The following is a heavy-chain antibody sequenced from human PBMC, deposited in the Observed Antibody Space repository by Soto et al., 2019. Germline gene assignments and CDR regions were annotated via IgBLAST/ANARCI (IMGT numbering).Heavy chain of an antibody. J-gene: IGHJ4*02. CDR3: ATVPPRIVVVLAEFPT. CDR2: IYHNGIT. CDR1: GTSISSSYW. V-gene: IGHV4-4*02. D-gene: IGHD2-21*01. Sequence: QVQLKQSGPGLVRPSGTLSLTCRVSGTSISSSYWWAWVRQSPGKGLEWIGEIYHNGITKYNPSLQRRVSMSIDQSNHQFSLKLTPVTAADTAVYYCATVPPRIVVVLAEFPTWGQGTLVTVSS.